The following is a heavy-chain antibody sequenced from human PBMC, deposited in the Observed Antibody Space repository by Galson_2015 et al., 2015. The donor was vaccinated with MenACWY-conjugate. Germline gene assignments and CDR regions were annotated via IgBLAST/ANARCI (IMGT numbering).Heavy chain of an antibody. J-gene: IGHJ5*02. D-gene: IGHD2-2*01. CDR2: ITSSGTT. Sequence: ETLSLTCSVSGGSIRSDFWTWLRQPPGEGLEWIAWITSSGTTNWNPSLKSRVTISMDTSNNQFSLKLYSVTAADTAVYYCAREPQFCSSTRCSFGWFDPWGQGTLVTVSS. V-gene: IGHV4-59*12. CDR1: GGSIRSDF. CDR3: AREPQFCSSTRCSFGWFDP.